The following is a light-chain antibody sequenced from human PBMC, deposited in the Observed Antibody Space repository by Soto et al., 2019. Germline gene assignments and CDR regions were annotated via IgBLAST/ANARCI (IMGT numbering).Light chain of an antibody. CDR2: GSS. CDR1: ENVGTN. CDR3: QQYNNWGLS. V-gene: IGKV3D-15*01. J-gene: IGKJ4*01. Sequence: IVMTQSPATLSVSPGEGDTLSCRASENVGTNLAWYQQKPGQAPRLLIYGSSTRATGIPATFSGSGSGTEFTLTISSLQSEESAIYYCQQYNNWGLSFGGGTKVDIK.